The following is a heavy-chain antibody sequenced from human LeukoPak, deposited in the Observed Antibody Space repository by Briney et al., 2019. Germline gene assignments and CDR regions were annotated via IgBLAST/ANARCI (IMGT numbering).Heavy chain of an antibody. CDR1: GYSISSGYY. Sequence: PSETLSLTCTVSGYSISSGYYWGWIRQPPGKGLEWIGSIYHSGSTYYNPSLKSRVTISVDTSKNQFSLKLSSVTAADTAVYYCARHSLAATGWFDPWGQGTLVTVSS. CDR2: IYHSGST. D-gene: IGHD6-19*01. CDR3: ARHSLAATGWFDP. J-gene: IGHJ5*02. V-gene: IGHV4-38-2*02.